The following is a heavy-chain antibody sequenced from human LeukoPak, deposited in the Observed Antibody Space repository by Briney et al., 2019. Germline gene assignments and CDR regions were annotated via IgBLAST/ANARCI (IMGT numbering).Heavy chain of an antibody. CDR3: TRGGRLHPQSPY. CDR2: IKQDGSDI. Sequence: GGSLRLSCAASGFSFSIYWMSWVRQAPGKGLEWVANIKQDGSDIYYVDSVKGRFIISRDNAKNSLYLQMSSLRAEDTAVYYCTRGGRLHPQSPYWGQGTLVTVSS. CDR1: GFSFSIYW. D-gene: IGHD3-16*01. J-gene: IGHJ4*02. V-gene: IGHV3-7*01.